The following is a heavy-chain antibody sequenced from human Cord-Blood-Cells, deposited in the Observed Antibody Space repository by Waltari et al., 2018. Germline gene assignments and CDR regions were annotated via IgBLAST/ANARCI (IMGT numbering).Heavy chain of an antibody. J-gene: IGHJ4*02. CDR3: ARQSAYCTNGVCYGDY. Sequence: EVQLVQSGAEVKKPGESLKISCKGSGSSFTSYWLGWVRQLPGKGLEWMGIIYPGDSDTRYSPSFQGQVTISADKSISTAYLQWSSLKASDTAMYYCARQSAYCTNGVCYGDYWGQGTLVTVSS. D-gene: IGHD2-8*01. CDR2: IYPGDSDT. CDR1: GSSFTSYW. V-gene: IGHV5-51*01.